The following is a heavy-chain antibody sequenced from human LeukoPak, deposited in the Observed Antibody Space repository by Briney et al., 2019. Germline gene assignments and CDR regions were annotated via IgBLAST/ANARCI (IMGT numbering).Heavy chain of an antibody. Sequence: GESLKISCKGSGYSFTTHWIAWVRQRPGEGLEWMGIVYPGNSDSRYSPSFQGHVTMSADKSISTAYLQWHSLEASDTAIYFCARGFDTGSSVNLFDPWGQGTLVTVSS. CDR3: ARGFDTGSSVNLFDP. V-gene: IGHV5-51*01. CDR2: VYPGNSDS. CDR1: GYSFTTHW. D-gene: IGHD6-13*01. J-gene: IGHJ5*02.